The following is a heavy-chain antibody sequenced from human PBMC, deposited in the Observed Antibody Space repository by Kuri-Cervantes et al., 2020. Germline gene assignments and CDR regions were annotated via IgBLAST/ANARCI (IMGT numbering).Heavy chain of an antibody. CDR1: GFSLSNARMG. Sequence: ETLSLTCTVSGFSLSNARMGVSWIRQPPGKALEWLAHIFSNDEKSYSTSLKSRLTISKDTSKSQVVLTMTNMDPVDTATYYCARIDFGGGSYYDYWGQGTLVTVSS. CDR2: IFSNDEK. J-gene: IGHJ4*02. CDR3: ARIDFGGGSYYDY. D-gene: IGHD1-26*01. V-gene: IGHV2-26*01.